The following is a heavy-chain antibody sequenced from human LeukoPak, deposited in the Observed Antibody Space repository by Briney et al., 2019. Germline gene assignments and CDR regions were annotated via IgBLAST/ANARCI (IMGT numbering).Heavy chain of an antibody. J-gene: IGHJ6*03. CDR2: ISGSGGAT. CDR1: GFTFSSFA. D-gene: IGHD6-25*01. CDR3: AKVSRGIVAAMDV. Sequence: GGSLRLSCAASGFTFSSFAMSWVRQAPGKGLEWVSAISGSGGATYYADSVKGRFTISRDNSKNKLYLQMNSLRAEDTAVYYCAKVSRGIVAAMDVWGKGTTVTVSS. V-gene: IGHV3-23*01.